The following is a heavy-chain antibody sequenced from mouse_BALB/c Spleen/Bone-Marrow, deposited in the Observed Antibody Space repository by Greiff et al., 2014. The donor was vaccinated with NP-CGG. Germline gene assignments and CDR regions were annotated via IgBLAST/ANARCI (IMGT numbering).Heavy chain of an antibody. J-gene: IGHJ4*01. CDR2: IHYSGIT. D-gene: IGHD4-1*01. CDR1: GYSITSYYS. Sequence: VQLQQSGPDLVKPSQSLSLTCTVTGYSITSYYSWHWIRQFPGNKLEWMGYIHYSGITVYNPSLKSRISITRDTSNNQFFLQLNPATTEDTATYYCARFAGTPYTMDYWGQGTSVTVSS. V-gene: IGHV3-1*02. CDR3: ARFAGTPYTMDY.